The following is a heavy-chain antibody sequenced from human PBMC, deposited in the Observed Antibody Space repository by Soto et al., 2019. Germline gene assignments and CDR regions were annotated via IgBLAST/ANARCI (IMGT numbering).Heavy chain of an antibody. J-gene: IGHJ4*02. Sequence: ASVKVSCKASGYSFTSYDINWVRQATGQGLEWMGWMDPKTGNTDYGQKFQGRVTMTRNTSISTAYMELNSLTADDTAVYYCARTGWPQSSYYFDYWGQGTLVTVSS. CDR3: ARTGWPQSSYYFDY. CDR1: GYSFTSYD. V-gene: IGHV1-8*01. D-gene: IGHD3-16*01. CDR2: MDPKTGNT.